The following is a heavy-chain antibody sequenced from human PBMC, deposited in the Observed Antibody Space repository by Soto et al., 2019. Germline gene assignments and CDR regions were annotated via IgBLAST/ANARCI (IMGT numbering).Heavy chain of an antibody. CDR3: ASFYDFWSGSDKGHDY. CDR1: GYTFTSYA. Sequence: QVQLVQSGAEVKKPGASVKVSCKASGYTFTSYAMHWVRQAPGQRLEWMGWINAGNGNTKYSQKFQGRVTITRDTSASTAYMELSSLRSEDTAVYYCASFYDFWSGSDKGHDYCGQGTLVTVSS. D-gene: IGHD3-3*01. CDR2: INAGNGNT. J-gene: IGHJ4*02. V-gene: IGHV1-3*01.